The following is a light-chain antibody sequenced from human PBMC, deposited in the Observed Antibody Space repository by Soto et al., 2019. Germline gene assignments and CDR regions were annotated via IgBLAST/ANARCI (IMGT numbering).Light chain of an antibody. V-gene: IGLV2-8*01. J-gene: IGLJ1*01. CDR3: KSYAGSNTDG. CDR2: EVV. CDR1: KNDIGVYDF. Sequence: QSVLTPPPSATGSPGQSVTISCPGTKNDIGVYDFVSWYQHHPGKAPRLIIYEVVQRPSGVPDRFSGSKSGNTASLTVSGLQAADEADYFCKSYAGSNTDGFGSGT.